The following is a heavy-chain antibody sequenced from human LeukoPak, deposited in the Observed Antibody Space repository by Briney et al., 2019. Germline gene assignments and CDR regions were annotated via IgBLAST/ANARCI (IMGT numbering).Heavy chain of an antibody. D-gene: IGHD1-26*01. Sequence: ASVKVSCKVSGYTLTELSMHWVRQAPGKGLEWMGGFDPEDGETIYAQKFQGRVTMTEDTSADTAYMELSSLRSEDTAVYYCATEIGVPGVGATESGAFDIWGQGSMVTVSS. CDR2: FDPEDGET. CDR3: ATEIGVPGVGATESGAFDI. CDR1: GYTLTELS. J-gene: IGHJ3*02. V-gene: IGHV1-24*01.